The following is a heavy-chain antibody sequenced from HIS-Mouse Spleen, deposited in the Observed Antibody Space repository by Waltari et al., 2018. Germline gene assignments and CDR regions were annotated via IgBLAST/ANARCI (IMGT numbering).Heavy chain of an antibody. J-gene: IGHJ5*02. CDR1: GFTFSSHW. V-gene: IGHV3-7*01. D-gene: IGHD5-12*01. Sequence: EVQLVESGGGLVQPGGSLRLSCAASGFTFSSHWMSWVRRAPGKGLEWVANRKQDGSEKYYVDSVKGRFTISRDNAKNSLYLQMNSLRAEDTAVYYCARERRGPGWFDPWGQGTLVTVSS. CDR2: RKQDGSEK. CDR3: ARERRGPGWFDP.